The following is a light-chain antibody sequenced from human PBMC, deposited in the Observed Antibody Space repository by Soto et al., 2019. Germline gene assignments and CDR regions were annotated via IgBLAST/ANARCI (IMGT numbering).Light chain of an antibody. J-gene: IGKJ5*01. Sequence: EISMTQFPAILSASPGGGATLSCRAAQDVTTNFAWYQLRRGQPPRLLIYDISTRATGVPARFSGSGSGTDFTLTISSLEPEDSAVYYCQKYGSSSITFGQGTRLEIK. CDR1: QDVTTN. CDR3: QKYGSSSIT. V-gene: IGKV3-15*01. CDR2: DIS.